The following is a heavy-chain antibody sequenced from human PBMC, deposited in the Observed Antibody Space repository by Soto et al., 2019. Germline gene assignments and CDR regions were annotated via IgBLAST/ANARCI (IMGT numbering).Heavy chain of an antibody. D-gene: IGHD3-22*01. CDR1: GGSFSGYY. J-gene: IGHJ4*02. V-gene: IGHV4-34*12. CDR3: ARRGGGNYPFYFVY. CDR2: ILHSGNT. Sequence: SETLSLTCAVYGGSFSGYYWSWIRQPPGKGLEWIGEILHSGNTNYNPSLKSRVTISVDTSKNQFSLKLSSVTAADTAVYYCARRGGGNYPFYFVYGCQGRLVTVSS.